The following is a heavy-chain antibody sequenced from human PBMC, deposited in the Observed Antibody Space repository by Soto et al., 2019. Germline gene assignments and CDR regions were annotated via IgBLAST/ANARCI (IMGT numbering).Heavy chain of an antibody. CDR3: ARGRSSVPDRRGIGYYGLDV. CDR1: GGSFSGYY. V-gene: IGHV4-34*01. D-gene: IGHD6-6*01. J-gene: IGHJ6*02. Sequence: QVQLQQWGAEVLKPSETLSLTCVVNGGSFSGYYWSWIRQSPGKGLEWIGEINDSGITDSNPALESRVTISVDMSKNPFSLYLNSVTAADSAVYHCARGRSSVPDRRGIGYYGLDVWGQGTTVTVSS. CDR2: INDSGIT.